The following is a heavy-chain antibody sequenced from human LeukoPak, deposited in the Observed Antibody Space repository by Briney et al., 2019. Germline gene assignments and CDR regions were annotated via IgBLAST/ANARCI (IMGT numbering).Heavy chain of an antibody. CDR2: TRDKANSYTT. CDR1: GFTFSDHY. CDR3: ARGDGYDRRSFDY. D-gene: IGHD5-12*01. Sequence: PGGSLRLSCAASGFTFSDHYMDWVRQAPGKGLEWVGRTRDKANSYTTEYAASVEGRFTISRDASKTSLYLQMNSLKTEDTAVYYCARGDGYDRRSFDYWGQGTLVTASS. V-gene: IGHV3-72*01. J-gene: IGHJ4*02.